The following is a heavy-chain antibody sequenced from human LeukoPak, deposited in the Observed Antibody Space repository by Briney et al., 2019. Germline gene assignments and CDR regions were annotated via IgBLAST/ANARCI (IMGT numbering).Heavy chain of an antibody. Sequence: ASAKVSCKASGYTFTGYYMHWVRQAPGQGLEWMGWINPNSGGTNYAQKFQGRVTMTRDTSISTAYMELSRLRSDDTAVYYCARGGEGYYDSSGLTLWGQGTLVTVSS. J-gene: IGHJ4*02. D-gene: IGHD3-22*01. CDR3: ARGGEGYYDSSGLTL. CDR2: INPNSGGT. V-gene: IGHV1-2*02. CDR1: GYTFTGYY.